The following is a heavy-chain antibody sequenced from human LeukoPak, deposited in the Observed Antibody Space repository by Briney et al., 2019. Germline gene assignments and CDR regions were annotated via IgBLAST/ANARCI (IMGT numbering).Heavy chain of an antibody. CDR3: ARDRGTRTHNWFDP. D-gene: IGHD1-1*01. J-gene: IGHJ5*02. Sequence: ASVKVSCKASGYTFTSYGIGGVRQAPGQGLEWMGWISAYNGNTNYAQKLQGRVTMTTDTSTSTAYMELRSLRSDDTAVYYCARDRGTRTHNWFDPWGQGTLVTVSS. CDR2: ISAYNGNT. V-gene: IGHV1-18*01. CDR1: GYTFTSYG.